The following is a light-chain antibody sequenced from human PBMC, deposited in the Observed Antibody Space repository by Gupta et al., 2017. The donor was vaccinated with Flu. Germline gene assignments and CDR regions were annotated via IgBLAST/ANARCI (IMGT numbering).Light chain of an antibody. J-gene: IGLJ1*01. V-gene: IGLV2-23*02. CDR3: CSYAGSSTYV. CDR2: EVT. CDR1: SSDVGRYNL. Sequence: TSSDVGRYNLVSWYQQHPGKAPKLMIYEVTKRPSGVSNRFSGSKSGNAASLTISGLQAEDEADYYCCSYAGSSTYVFGTETKVIVL.